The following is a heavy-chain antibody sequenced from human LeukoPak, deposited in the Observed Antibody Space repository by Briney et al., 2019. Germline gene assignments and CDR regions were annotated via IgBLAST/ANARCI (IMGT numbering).Heavy chain of an antibody. CDR1: GFNFSSYA. CDR3: ARVLRGY. Sequence: GGSLRLSCTASGFNFSSYAMHWVRQAPGKGLEWVAVISYDGRNKQYADSVKGRFTVSRDNAKNTLYLQMNSLRAEDTAVYYCARVLRGYWGQGTLVTVSS. V-gene: IGHV3-30*04. CDR2: ISYDGRNK. J-gene: IGHJ4*02.